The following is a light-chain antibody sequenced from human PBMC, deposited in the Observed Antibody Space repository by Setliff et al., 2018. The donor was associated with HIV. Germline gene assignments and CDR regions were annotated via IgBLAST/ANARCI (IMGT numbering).Light chain of an antibody. V-gene: IGLV2-14*01. Sequence: LTQPASVSGSPGQSITISCTGTSSDVGGYNYVSWYQQHPGKAPQLMIYDVSNRPSGVSNRFSGSKSGNTASLTISGLQAEDEADYYCSTYTSSSLYVFGTGTKVTVL. J-gene: IGLJ1*01. CDR1: SSDVGGYNY. CDR3: STYTSSSLYV. CDR2: DVS.